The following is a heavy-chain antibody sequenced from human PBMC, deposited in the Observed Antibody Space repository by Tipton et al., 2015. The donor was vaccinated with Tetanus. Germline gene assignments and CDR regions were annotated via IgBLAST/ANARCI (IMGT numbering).Heavy chain of an antibody. Sequence: TLSLTCTVFGGSVSSGSYYWAWIRQPPGKGLEYIGYILYGASTHYNPSLKSRVTVSADPSQNQFSLKLNSVTAADTAVYYCARTADNWFDPWGQGTLVTVSS. D-gene: IGHD2-21*02. CDR2: ILYGAST. V-gene: IGHV4-61*01. J-gene: IGHJ5*02. CDR1: GGSVSSGSYY. CDR3: ARTADNWFDP.